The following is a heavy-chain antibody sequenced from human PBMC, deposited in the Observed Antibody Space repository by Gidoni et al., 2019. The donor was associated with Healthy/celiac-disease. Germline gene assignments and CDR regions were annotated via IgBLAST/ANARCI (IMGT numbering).Heavy chain of an antibody. D-gene: IGHD5-18*01. V-gene: IGHV4-39*01. CDR2: IYYSGST. CDR3: ARRPYSTNAFDI. CDR1: GGSIRSSSYY. J-gene: IGHJ3*02. Sequence: QLQLQESGPGLVKPSETLSLTCTVSGGSIRSSSYYWGWIRQPPGKGLEWIGSIYYSGSTYYNPSLKSRVTISVDTSKNQFSLKLSSVTAADTAVYYCARRPYSTNAFDIWGQGTMVTVSS.